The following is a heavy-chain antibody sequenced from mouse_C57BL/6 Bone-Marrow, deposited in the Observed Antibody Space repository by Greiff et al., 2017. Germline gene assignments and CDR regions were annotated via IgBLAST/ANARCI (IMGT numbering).Heavy chain of an antibody. J-gene: IGHJ4*01. D-gene: IGHD2-5*01. Sequence: EVHLVESGGGLVKPGGSLKLSCAASGFTFSDYGMHWVRQAPEKGLEWVAYISSGSSTIYYADTVKGRFTISRDNAKNTLFLQMTSLRSEDTAMYYCARAYYSNYEREMDYWGQGTSVTVSS. CDR1: GFTFSDYG. CDR3: ARAYYSNYEREMDY. CDR2: ISSGSSTI. V-gene: IGHV5-17*01.